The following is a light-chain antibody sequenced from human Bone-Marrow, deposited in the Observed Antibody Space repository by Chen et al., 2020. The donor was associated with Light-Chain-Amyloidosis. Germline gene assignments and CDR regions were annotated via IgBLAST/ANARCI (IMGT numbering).Light chain of an antibody. J-gene: IGKJ4*01. CDR1: QDIDNY. Sequence: DIQMTQSPSSLSAPVGDRVTITCQANQDIDNYLNWYQQKPGKAPNLLIYDASNLETGVPSRFSGRGSGTHFTLTISSLQPEDFATYFCQQYDSLPLTFGGGTKIETK. V-gene: IGKV1-33*01. CDR3: QQYDSLPLT. CDR2: DAS.